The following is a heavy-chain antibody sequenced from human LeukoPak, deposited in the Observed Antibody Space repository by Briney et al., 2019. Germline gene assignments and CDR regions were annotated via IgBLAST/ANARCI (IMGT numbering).Heavy chain of an antibody. CDR1: GFTFGDYA. CDR2: IRSKAYGGTT. J-gene: IGHJ4*02. D-gene: IGHD3-10*01. CDR3: TRDRLRYYYGSGSYQY. Sequence: PGGSLRLSCTASGFTFGDYAMSWFRQAPGKGLEWVGFIRSKAYGGTTEYAASAKGRFTISRDDSKSIAYLQMNSLKTEDTAVYYCTRDRLRYYYGSGSYQYWGQGTLVTVSS. V-gene: IGHV3-49*03.